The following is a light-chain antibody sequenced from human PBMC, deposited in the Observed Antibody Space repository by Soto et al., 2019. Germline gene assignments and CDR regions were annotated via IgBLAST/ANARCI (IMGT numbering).Light chain of an antibody. V-gene: IGKV4-1*01. CDR2: WAS. CDR1: QSVLSTANNENY. J-gene: IGKJ4*01. Sequence: DIVMTQSPDSLAVSLGERATINCKSSQSVLSTANNENYLAWYQQKPGQPPKLLIHWASTRESGVPDRFSGSGSGTDFTLTISSLQAEDAAVYYCQQCYSIPFSFGGGTKVEI. CDR3: QQCYSIPFS.